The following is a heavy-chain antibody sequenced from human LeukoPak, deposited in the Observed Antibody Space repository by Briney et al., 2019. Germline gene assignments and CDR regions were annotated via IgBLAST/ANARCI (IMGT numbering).Heavy chain of an antibody. J-gene: IGHJ4*02. Sequence: ASVKVSRKASGYTFTGYYMHWVRQAPGQGLEWMGRINPNSGGTNYAQKFQGRVTMTRDTSISTAYMEVSRLRSDDTAVYYCARDGDGDYFDYWGQGTLVTVSS. V-gene: IGHV1-2*06. CDR2: INPNSGGT. D-gene: IGHD4-17*01. CDR1: GYTFTGYY. CDR3: ARDGDGDYFDY.